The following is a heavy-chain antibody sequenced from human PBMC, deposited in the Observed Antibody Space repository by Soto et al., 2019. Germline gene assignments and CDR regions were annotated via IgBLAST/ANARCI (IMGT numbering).Heavy chain of an antibody. J-gene: IGHJ3*02. V-gene: IGHV4-59*08. CDR1: GGSSRSYY. Sequence: SQTMSHTWSFGGGSSRSYYWSSIRQHPGKGLEWIGYIYYSGSTNYNPSLKSRVTISVDTSKNQFSLKLSSVTAADTAVYYCARKRCSSTSCYRPNDSFDIWVQGTMVTV. CDR3: ARKRCSSTSCYRPNDSFDI. CDR2: IYYSGST. D-gene: IGHD2-2*01.